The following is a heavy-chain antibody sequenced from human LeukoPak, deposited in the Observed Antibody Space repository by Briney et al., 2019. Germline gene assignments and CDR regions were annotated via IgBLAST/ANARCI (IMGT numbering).Heavy chain of an antibody. V-gene: IGHV3-30*18. CDR2: ISYDGSNK. D-gene: IGHD2-15*01. CDR3: AKGDVRLPQYYFDY. CDR1: GFTFSSYG. Sequence: GGSLRLFCAASGFTFSSYGMHWVRQAPGKGLEWVAVISYDGSNKYYADSVKGRFTISRDNSKNTLYLQMNSLRAEDTAVYYCAKGDVRLPQYYFDYWGQGTLVTVSS. J-gene: IGHJ4*02.